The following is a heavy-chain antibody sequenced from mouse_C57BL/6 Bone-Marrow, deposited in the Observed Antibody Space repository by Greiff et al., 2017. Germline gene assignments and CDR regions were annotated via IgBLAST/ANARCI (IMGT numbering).Heavy chain of an antibody. Sequence: EVKLVESGGGLVKPGGSLKLSCAASGFTFSSYAMSWVRQTPEKRLEWVATISDGGSYTYYPDNVKGRFTISRDNAKNNLYLQMSHLKSEDTAMYYCAREHGYYVYWYFDVWGTGTTVTVSS. V-gene: IGHV5-4*01. J-gene: IGHJ1*03. CDR2: ISDGGSYT. CDR1: GFTFSSYA. CDR3: AREHGYYVYWYFDV. D-gene: IGHD2-3*01.